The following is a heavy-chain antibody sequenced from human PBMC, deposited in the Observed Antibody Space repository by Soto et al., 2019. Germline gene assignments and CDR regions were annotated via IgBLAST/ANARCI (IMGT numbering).Heavy chain of an antibody. Sequence: EMQLLETVGALVPPGESLRLSCAASGFTFSHFAMSWVRQRPGKGLEWISGISGSGSRTYDADSVQGRFTIARDNPNSTLYLQMDSLLVEDTAVYYCAKGRRVGISSTLDLGCQGTLVTVSS. D-gene: IGHD2-2*01. V-gene: IGHV3-23*01. CDR2: ISGSGSRT. CDR1: GFTFSHFA. CDR3: AKGRRVGISSTLDL. J-gene: IGHJ5*02.